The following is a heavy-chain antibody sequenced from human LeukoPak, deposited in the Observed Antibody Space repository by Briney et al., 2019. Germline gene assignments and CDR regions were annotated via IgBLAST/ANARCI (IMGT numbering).Heavy chain of an antibody. CDR1: GGTFSSYA. D-gene: IGHD6-19*01. V-gene: IGHV1-69*13. CDR2: IIPIFGTA. CDR3: ARVRGSGWYREEQNWFDP. Sequence: ASVKVSCKASGGTFSSYAISWVRQAPGQGLEWMGGIIPIFGTANYAQKFQGRVTITADESTSTAYMELSSLRSEDTAVYYCARVRGSGWYREEQNWFDPWGQGTLVTVSS. J-gene: IGHJ5*02.